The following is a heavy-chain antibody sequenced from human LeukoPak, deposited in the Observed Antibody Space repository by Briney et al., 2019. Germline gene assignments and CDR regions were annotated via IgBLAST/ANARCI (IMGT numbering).Heavy chain of an antibody. CDR1: GYTFTSYA. CDR2: INTNTGNP. CDR3: ARGGYSYGSDWFDP. D-gene: IGHD5-18*01. J-gene: IGHJ5*02. V-gene: IGHV7-4-1*02. Sequence: ASVKVSCKASGYTFTSYAMNWVRQAPGQGLEWMGWINTNTGNPTYAQGFTGRFVFSLDTSVSTAYLQISSLKAEDTAVYYCARGGYSYGSDWFDPWGQGTLVTVSS.